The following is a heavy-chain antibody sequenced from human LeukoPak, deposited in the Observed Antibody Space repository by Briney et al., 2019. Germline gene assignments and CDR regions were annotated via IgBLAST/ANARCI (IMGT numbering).Heavy chain of an antibody. J-gene: IGHJ5*02. CDR3: AKDVLGSSGWP. V-gene: IGHV3-9*01. D-gene: IGHD6-19*01. Sequence: PGGSLRLSCAASGFTFDDYAMHWVRQAPGKGLEWVSGISWNSGSIGYADSVKGRFTISRDNAKNSLYLQMNSLRAVDTALYYCAKDVLGSSGWPWGQGTLVTVSS. CDR2: ISWNSGSI. CDR1: GFTFDDYA.